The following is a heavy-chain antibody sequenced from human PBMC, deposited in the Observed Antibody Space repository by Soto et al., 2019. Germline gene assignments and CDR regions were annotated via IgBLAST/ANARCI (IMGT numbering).Heavy chain of an antibody. D-gene: IGHD2-2*01. CDR2: IKSKTDGGTT. CDR1: GFTFSSYS. Sequence: GGSLRLSCADSGFTFSSYSMNWVRQAPGKGLEWVGHIKSKTDGGTTDYAAPVKGRFTISRDDSKNTLYLQMNSLKTEDTAVYYCTTDVKGPALYCSSTSCSDPWGQGTLVTVS. CDR3: TTDVKGPALYCSSTSCSDP. J-gene: IGHJ5*02. V-gene: IGHV3-15*07.